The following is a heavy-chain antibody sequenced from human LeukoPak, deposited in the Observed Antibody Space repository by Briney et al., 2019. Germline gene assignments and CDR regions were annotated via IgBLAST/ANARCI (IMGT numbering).Heavy chain of an antibody. V-gene: IGHV4-4*07. CDR1: GGSISSYY. CDR2: IYTSGST. CDR3: ARGPWGAAAGIYYYYGMDV. Sequence: SETLSLTCTVPGGSISSYYCSWIRQPAGKGLEWIGRIYTSGSTNYNPSLKSRVTMSVDTSKNQFSLKLSSVTAADTAGYYRARGPWGAAAGIYYYYGMDVWGQGTTVTVSS. J-gene: IGHJ6*02. D-gene: IGHD6-13*01.